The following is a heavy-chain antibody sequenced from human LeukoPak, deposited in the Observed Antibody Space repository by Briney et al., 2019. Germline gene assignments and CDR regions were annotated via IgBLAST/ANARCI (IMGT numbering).Heavy chain of an antibody. D-gene: IGHD3-10*01. J-gene: IGHJ4*02. V-gene: IGHV1-69*01. CDR1: GDTFRKFA. CDR2: IIPIFGPA. CDR3: ATRYYYDSGSFSPFDY. Sequence: SVKVSCKASGDTFRKFAVSWVRQAPGQGLEWMGGIIPIFGPANYAQNFQGRVTIVADESASTAYMELRSLRSEDTAVYYCATRYYYDSGSFSPFDYWGQGTLLTVSS.